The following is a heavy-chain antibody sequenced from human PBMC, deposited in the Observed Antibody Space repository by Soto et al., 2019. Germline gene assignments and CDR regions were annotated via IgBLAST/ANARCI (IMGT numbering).Heavy chain of an antibody. V-gene: IGHV4-31*03. J-gene: IGHJ4*02. D-gene: IGHD3-22*01. CDR1: GGSISSGGYY. CDR2: IYYSGST. Sequence: TLSLTCTVSGGSISSGGYYWSWIRQHPGKGLEWIGYIYYSGSTYYNPSLKSRVTISVDTSKNQFSLKLSSVTAADTAVYYCARDALPDSSGTIGYFDYWGQGTLVTVSS. CDR3: ARDALPDSSGTIGYFDY.